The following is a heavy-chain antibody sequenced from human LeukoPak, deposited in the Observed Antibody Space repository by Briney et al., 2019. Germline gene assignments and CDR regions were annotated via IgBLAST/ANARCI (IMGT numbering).Heavy chain of an antibody. CDR2: ISSGSTI. J-gene: IGHJ4*02. CDR1: GGSISSSSYY. CDR3: ARSVGQFDY. Sequence: ETLSLTCTVSGGSISSSSYYWGWIRQPPGKGLEWVSYISSGSTIYYADSVKGRFTISRDNAKNSLYLQMNSLRAEDTAVYYCARSVGQFDYWGQGTLVTVSS. V-gene: IGHV3-69-1*02. D-gene: IGHD1-26*01.